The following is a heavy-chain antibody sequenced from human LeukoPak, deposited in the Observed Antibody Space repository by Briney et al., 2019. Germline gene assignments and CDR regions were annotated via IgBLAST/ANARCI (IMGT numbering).Heavy chain of an antibody. CDR1: GFTSGTSW. Sequence: GGSLRLSCAASGFTSGTSWMSWVRQAPGKGLEWVANINQDGSAQYYVDSVKGRFTISRDNAKCSLDLQMNSLRAEDTGVYYCARSARWGQGTLVTVSS. CDR3: ARSAR. CDR2: INQDGSAQ. J-gene: IGHJ4*02. V-gene: IGHV3-7*01.